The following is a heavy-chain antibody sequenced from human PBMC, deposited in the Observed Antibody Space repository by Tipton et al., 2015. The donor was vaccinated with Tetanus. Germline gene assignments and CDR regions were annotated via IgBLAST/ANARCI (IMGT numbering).Heavy chain of an antibody. Sequence: SLRLSCAASGFSVSRKYMTWVRQAPGKGLEWVSLTYGDGSTYYADSVKGRFTISRDNSKNTLYLQMNSLRADDTAVYFCAKSEARLGTSSSLDWGQGTLVTVSS. CDR2: TYGDGST. V-gene: IGHV3-53*01. D-gene: IGHD3-16*01. CDR3: AKSEARLGTSSSLD. CDR1: GFSVSRKY. J-gene: IGHJ4*02.